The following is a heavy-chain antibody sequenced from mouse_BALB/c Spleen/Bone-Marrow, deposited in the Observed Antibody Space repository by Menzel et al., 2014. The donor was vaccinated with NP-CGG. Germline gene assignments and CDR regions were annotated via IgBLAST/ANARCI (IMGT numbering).Heavy chain of an antibody. V-gene: IGHV1S34*01. CDR3: ARRRDGTNYFDY. D-gene: IGHD2-1*01. CDR2: ISCYNGAS. Sequence: LVKTGASVKISCKASGYSFTGYYMHWIKQSHGKSLEWIGYISCYNGASGYNQKFKGKATFTVDTSSTIAYMQFNSLTSEDSAVYYCARRRDGTNYFDYWGQGTTLTASS. J-gene: IGHJ2*01. CDR1: GYSFTGYY.